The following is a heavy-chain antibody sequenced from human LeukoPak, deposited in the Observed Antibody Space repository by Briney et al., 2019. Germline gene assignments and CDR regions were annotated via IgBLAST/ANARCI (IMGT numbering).Heavy chain of an antibody. D-gene: IGHD2-2*01. V-gene: IGHV1-69*02. CDR1: GGTFSSYT. J-gene: IGHJ5*02. CDR2: IIPILGIA. Sequence: SVKVSCKASGGTFSSYTISWVRQAPGQGLEWMGRIIPILGIANYAQKFQGRVTITADKSTSTAYMGLSSLRSEDTAVYYCARVVPAAIGWFDPWGQGTLVTVSS. CDR3: ARVVPAAIGWFDP.